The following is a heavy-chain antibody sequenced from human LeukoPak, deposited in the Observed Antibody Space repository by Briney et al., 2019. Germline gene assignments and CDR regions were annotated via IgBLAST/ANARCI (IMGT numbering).Heavy chain of an antibody. D-gene: IGHD6-6*01. J-gene: IGHJ4*02. Sequence: GRSLRLSCAASGFTFSSYAMHWVRQAPGKGLEWVAVISYDGSNKYYADSVKGRFTISRDNSKNTLYLQMNSLRAEDTAVYYCARYNSSSVYWGQGTLVTVSS. CDR3: ARYNSSSVY. V-gene: IGHV3-30-3*01. CDR1: GFTFSSYA. CDR2: ISYDGSNK.